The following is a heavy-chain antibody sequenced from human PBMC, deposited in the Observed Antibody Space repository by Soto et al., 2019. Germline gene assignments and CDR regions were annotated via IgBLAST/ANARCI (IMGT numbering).Heavy chain of an antibody. Sequence: SVKVSCKASGGTFSSYAISWVRQVPGQGLEWMGGIIPIFGTANYAQKFQGRVTITADESTSTAYMELSSLRSEDTAIYYCAKSPKVISTSFDYWGQGSLVTVSS. J-gene: IGHJ4*02. D-gene: IGHD3-22*01. V-gene: IGHV1-69*13. CDR3: AKSPKVISTSFDY. CDR2: IIPIFGTA. CDR1: GGTFSSYA.